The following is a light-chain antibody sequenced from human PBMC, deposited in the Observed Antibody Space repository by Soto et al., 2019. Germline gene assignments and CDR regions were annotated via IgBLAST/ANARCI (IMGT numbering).Light chain of an antibody. Sequence: EIVMTRSPATLSVSPGKRATLSCRASQSVSSNLAWYQQKPGQAPRLLIYGASIRATGVPATFSGSGSGTEFTLSISSLQSEHLGVYYCQQDSSRPLTFGGGTKVDIK. CDR2: GAS. J-gene: IGKJ4*01. CDR1: QSVSSN. CDR3: QQDSSRPLT. V-gene: IGKV3-15*01.